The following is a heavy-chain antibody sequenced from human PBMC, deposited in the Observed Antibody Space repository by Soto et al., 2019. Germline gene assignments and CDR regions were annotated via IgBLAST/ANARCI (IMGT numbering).Heavy chain of an antibody. CDR3: GRGDYANAFDI. D-gene: IGHD4-17*01. V-gene: IGHV4-39*07. J-gene: IGHJ3*02. Sequence: SETLSLTCTVSGGSISSSSYYWVWIRQPPGKGLEWIGSIYYSGSTYYNPSLKSRVTISVDTSKNQFSLKLSSVTAADTAVYYCGRGDYANAFDIWGQGTMVTVSS. CDR2: IYYSGST. CDR1: GGSISSSSYY.